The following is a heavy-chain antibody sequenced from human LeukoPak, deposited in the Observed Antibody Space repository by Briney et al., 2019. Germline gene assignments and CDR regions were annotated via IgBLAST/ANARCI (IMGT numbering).Heavy chain of an antibody. CDR3: ATDLVYYDSSGYGLDY. CDR1: GYTLTELS. CDR2: FDPEDGET. J-gene: IGHJ4*02. D-gene: IGHD3-22*01. Sequence: ASVKVSCKVSGYTLTELSMHWVRQAPGKGLEWMGGFDPEDGETIYAQKFQGRVTTTEDTSTDTAYMELSSLRSEDTAVYYCATDLVYYDSSGYGLDYWGQGTLVTVSS. V-gene: IGHV1-24*01.